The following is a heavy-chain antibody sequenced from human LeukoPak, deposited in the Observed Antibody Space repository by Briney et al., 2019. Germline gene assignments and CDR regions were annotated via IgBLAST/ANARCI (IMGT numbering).Heavy chain of an antibody. CDR1: GFTYSSYA. Sequence: GGSLRLSCAASGFTYSSYAMHWVRQAPGKGLEWVSTISGGGGSTYYADSVKGRFTISRDNSKNTLYLQVNSLRAEDTAVYYCAKGGKWDVTPFDYWGQGTLVTVSS. V-gene: IGHV3-23*01. D-gene: IGHD1-26*01. J-gene: IGHJ4*02. CDR2: ISGGGGST. CDR3: AKGGKWDVTPFDY.